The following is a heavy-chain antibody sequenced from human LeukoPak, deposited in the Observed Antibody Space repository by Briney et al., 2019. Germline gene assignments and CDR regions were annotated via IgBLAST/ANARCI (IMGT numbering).Heavy chain of an antibody. CDR2: TDDKCKWYN. CDR1: GVSVSSSSAT. D-gene: IGHD3-10*01. CDR3: AREGVTLVRGVVLDYYGMGV. Sequence: SQTLPLTCAISGVSVSSSSATWNWIRQSPSRGLEWLGRTDDKCKWYNDYAVSVKSRITINPDTSSNQFSLQLNSVTPEDTAVYSCAREGVTLVRGVVLDYYGMGVWGQGTTVTVSS. J-gene: IGHJ6*02. V-gene: IGHV6-1*01.